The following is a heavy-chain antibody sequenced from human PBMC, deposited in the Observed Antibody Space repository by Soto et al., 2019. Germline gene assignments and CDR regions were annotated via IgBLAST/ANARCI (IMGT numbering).Heavy chain of an antibody. V-gene: IGHV4-34*01. Sequence: QVQLQQWGAGLLKPSETLSLTCAVYGGSFSGYYWSWIRQPPGKGLEWIGEINHSGSTNYNPSLKSRVTISVDTSKNQFSLKLSSVTAADTAVYYCARGLPIAVAGSYYYYYYMDVWGKGTTVTVSS. D-gene: IGHD6-19*01. J-gene: IGHJ6*03. CDR3: ARGLPIAVAGSYYYYYYMDV. CDR2: INHSGST. CDR1: GGSFSGYY.